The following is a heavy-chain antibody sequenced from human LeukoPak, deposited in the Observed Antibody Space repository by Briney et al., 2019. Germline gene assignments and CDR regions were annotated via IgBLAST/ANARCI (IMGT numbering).Heavy chain of an antibody. V-gene: IGHV3-30*18. CDR3: AKDYSSGWYLDY. CDR2: ISYDGSNK. D-gene: IGHD6-19*01. CDR1: GFTFSSYG. J-gene: IGHJ4*02. Sequence: GGSLRLSCAASGFTFSSYGMHWVRQAPGKGLEWVAVISYDGSNKYYADSVKGRFTISRDNSKNTLYLQMNSLRAEDTAVCYCAKDYSSGWYLDYWGQGTLVTVSS.